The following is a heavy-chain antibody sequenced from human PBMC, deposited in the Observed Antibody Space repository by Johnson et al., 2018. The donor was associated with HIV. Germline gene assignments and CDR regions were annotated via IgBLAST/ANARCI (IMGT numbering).Heavy chain of an antibody. Sequence: QVQLVESGGCVVQPGRSLRLSCAASGFTFSSYGMHWVRQAPGKGLEWVAVISYDGNNKYYVDSVKGRFTISRDNSKNTLYLQMNRLRPEDTAVYYCAKERRAPRAFDIWGQGTMVTVSS. V-gene: IGHV3-30*18. CDR3: AKERRAPRAFDI. CDR2: ISYDGNNK. CDR1: GFTFSSYG. J-gene: IGHJ3*02.